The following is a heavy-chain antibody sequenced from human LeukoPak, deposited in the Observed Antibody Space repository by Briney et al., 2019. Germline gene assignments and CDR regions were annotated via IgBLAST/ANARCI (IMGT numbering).Heavy chain of an antibody. CDR3: AKDDYGDYVIDY. Sequence: PGGSLRLSCAASGFTFSSYSMRWVRQAPGKGLEWVSSISGSGDITYYADSVKGRFTIFRDNSKNTLYLQMNSLRAEDTAVYYCAKDDYGDYVIDYWGQGTLVTVSS. D-gene: IGHD4-17*01. CDR2: ISGSGDIT. V-gene: IGHV3-23*01. J-gene: IGHJ4*02. CDR1: GFTFSSYS.